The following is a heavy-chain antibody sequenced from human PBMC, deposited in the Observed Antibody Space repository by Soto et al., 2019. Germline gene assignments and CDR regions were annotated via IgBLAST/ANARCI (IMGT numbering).Heavy chain of an antibody. Sequence: SETLSLTCTVSGGSINSRGYYCSWIRQFPGKGLEWIGYISYSESTDYNPSLKSRVTISADTSKNQFSLKLRSVTAGDTAVYYCARVPVDTYMIYWSDPWGQGTLVTVAS. CDR1: GGSINSRGYY. D-gene: IGHD5-18*01. CDR2: ISYSEST. V-gene: IGHV4-31*03. J-gene: IGHJ5*02. CDR3: ARVPVDTYMIYWSDP.